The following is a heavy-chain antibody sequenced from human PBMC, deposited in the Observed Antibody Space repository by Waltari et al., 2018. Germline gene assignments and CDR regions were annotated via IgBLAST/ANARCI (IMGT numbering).Heavy chain of an antibody. CDR3: ARGRSSYQIDAFDI. V-gene: IGHV1-18*01. D-gene: IGHD5-18*01. CDR1: GYTFNTYA. J-gene: IGHJ3*02. CDR2: IGVYNGNT. Sequence: QVQLVQSGPEVKKPGASVTVSCNASGYTFNTYAITWVHRAPGQRLEWMGWIGVYNGNTNYAPKLQGRVTMTTDTSTTTAYMELRSLISDDTAVYYCARGRSSYQIDAFDIWGQGTMVTVSS.